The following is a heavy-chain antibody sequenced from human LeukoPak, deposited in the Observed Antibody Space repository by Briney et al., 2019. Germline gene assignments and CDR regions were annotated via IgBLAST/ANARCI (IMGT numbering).Heavy chain of an antibody. V-gene: IGHV3-53*01. D-gene: IGHD5-18*01. Sequence: PGGSLRLSCAASGFTVSSNYMSWVRQAPGKGLEWVSVIYSGGSTYYADSVKGRFTISRDNSKNTLYLQMNSLRAEDTAVYYCAKDNEGYGYSPSYVFDYWGQGTLVTVSS. CDR1: GFTVSSNY. CDR2: IYSGGST. J-gene: IGHJ4*02. CDR3: AKDNEGYGYSPSYVFDY.